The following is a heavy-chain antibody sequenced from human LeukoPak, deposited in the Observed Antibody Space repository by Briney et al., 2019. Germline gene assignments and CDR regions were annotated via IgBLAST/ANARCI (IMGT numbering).Heavy chain of an antibody. CDR2: ISGTGGST. D-gene: IGHD3-10*01. V-gene: IGHV3-23*01. J-gene: IGHJ6*02. CDR1: GFTFSSYA. CDR3: AKRSSYGSGTFFYYYGLDA. Sequence: GGSLRLSCAASGFTFSSYAMSWVRQVPGKGLEWVSAISGTGGSTCYADSVKGRFTISRDNSKNTLYLQMNSLRAEDTALYYCAKRSSYGSGTFFYYYGLDAWGQGTTVTVSS.